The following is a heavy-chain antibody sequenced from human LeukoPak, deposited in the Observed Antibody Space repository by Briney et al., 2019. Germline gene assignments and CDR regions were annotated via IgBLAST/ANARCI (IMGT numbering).Heavy chain of an antibody. CDR3: AKDKSAGGDSLDY. D-gene: IGHD2-21*02. Sequence: SGGSLRLSCAASGFTFSHHAIHWVRQAPGKGLQWVAVVTYDGINKSYLDSVKGRFTISRDNCKNTLFLQKNSLGAEDTAVYYCAKDKSAGGDSLDYWGQGTLVTVSS. CDR2: VTYDGINK. V-gene: IGHV3-30*18. CDR1: GFTFSHHA. J-gene: IGHJ4*02.